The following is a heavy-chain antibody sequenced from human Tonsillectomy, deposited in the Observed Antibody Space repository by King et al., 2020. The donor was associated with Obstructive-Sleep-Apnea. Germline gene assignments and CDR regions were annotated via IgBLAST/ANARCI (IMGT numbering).Heavy chain of an antibody. J-gene: IGHJ6*02. CDR2: IDLSDSYA. V-gene: IGHV5-10-1*01. CDR3: ARHAYYYSGMDV. Sequence: EVQLVESGAEVKKPGESLKISCKGSGYSFTSYWISWVRQMPGKGLEWVGNIDLSDSYANNSPSLQGHLTISADKSISTAYLQWSSLKASDTAMYYCARHAYYYSGMDVWGQGTTVTVSS. CDR1: GYSFTSYW.